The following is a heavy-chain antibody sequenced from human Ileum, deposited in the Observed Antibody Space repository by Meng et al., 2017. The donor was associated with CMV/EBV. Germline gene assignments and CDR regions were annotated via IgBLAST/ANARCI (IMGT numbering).Heavy chain of an antibody. CDR1: W. CDR2: IKCDGSEK. Sequence: WMHWVCQAPEKGVEWVADIKCDGSEKYYVDSVKGRLTISRDNAKNSLFLQVNSLRAEDMTVNYCAKLFKPTGSQHSTPDYWGQGTLVTVSS. V-gene: IGHV3-52*01. CDR3: AKLFKPTGSQHSTPDY. J-gene: IGHJ4*02. D-gene: IGHD1-26*01.